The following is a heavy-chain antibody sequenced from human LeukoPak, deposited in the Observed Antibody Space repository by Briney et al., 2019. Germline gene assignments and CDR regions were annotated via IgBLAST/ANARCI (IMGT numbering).Heavy chain of an antibody. D-gene: IGHD1-26*01. Sequence: GGSLRLSCAASGFTFSSYWMSWVRQAPGKGLEWVANIKQDGSEKYYVDSVKGRFTISRDNAKNSLYLQMNSLRAEDTAVYYCARHIVGGRDAFDIWGQGTMVTVSS. J-gene: IGHJ3*02. CDR2: IKQDGSEK. CDR3: ARHIVGGRDAFDI. V-gene: IGHV3-7*01. CDR1: GFTFSSYW.